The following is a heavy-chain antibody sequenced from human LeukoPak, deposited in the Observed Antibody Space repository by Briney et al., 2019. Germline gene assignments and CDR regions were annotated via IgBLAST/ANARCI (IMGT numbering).Heavy chain of an antibody. V-gene: IGHV4-34*01. CDR1: GGSFSGYY. J-gene: IGHJ5*02. CDR3: ATLRYCSSTSCSKT. CDR2: INHSGST. Sequence: PSETLSLTCAVYGGSFSGYYWSWNRQPPGKGLEWIGEINHSGSTNYNPSLKSRVTISVDTSKNQFSLKLSSVTAADTAVYYCATLRYCSSTSCSKTWGQGTLVTVSS. D-gene: IGHD2-2*01.